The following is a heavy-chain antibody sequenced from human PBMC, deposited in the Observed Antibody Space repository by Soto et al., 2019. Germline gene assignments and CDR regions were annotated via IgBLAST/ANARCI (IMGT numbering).Heavy chain of an antibody. J-gene: IGHJ4*02. Sequence: SETLSLTCTVSGGSISSYYWSWLRQPPGKGLEWIGDIYNSGSTTYNPSLKSRVTISVDTSKNQFSLKLSSVNAADTAVYFCARRAPDGTLHHYFDYWGQGARVTVSS. CDR3: ARRAPDGTLHHYFDY. V-gene: IGHV4-59*08. CDR2: IYNSGST. CDR1: GGSISSYY.